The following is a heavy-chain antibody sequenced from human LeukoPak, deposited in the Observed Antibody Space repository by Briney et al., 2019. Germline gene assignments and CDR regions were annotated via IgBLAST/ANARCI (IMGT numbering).Heavy chain of an antibody. CDR1: GFPFSRHA. Sequence: PGGSLRLSCAASGFPFSRHAMSWVRQPPGKGLEWVSAISNGNTYYADSVRGRFTISRDDSKNTVYLQMNSLRDEDTAVYYCVREAGYCASVCLKSNWFDPWGQGTLVTVSS. D-gene: IGHD2-21*02. CDR2: ISNGNT. V-gene: IGHV3-23*01. CDR3: VREAGYCASVCLKSNWFDP. J-gene: IGHJ5*02.